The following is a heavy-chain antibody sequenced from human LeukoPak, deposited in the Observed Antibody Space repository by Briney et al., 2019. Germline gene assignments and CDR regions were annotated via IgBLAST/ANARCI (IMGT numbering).Heavy chain of an antibody. D-gene: IGHD1-26*01. J-gene: IGHJ4*02. CDR3: ARVSIVGATVDY. CDR2: ISAYNGTT. Sequence: ASVKVSCKTSGYTFHAYGISWVRQAPGQGLEWMGWISAYNGTTKYAQQFQDRVTMTTDAPTRTIYMELRSLRFDDTAVYYCARVSIVGATVDYWGQGTLVTVSS. CDR1: GYTFHAYG. V-gene: IGHV1-18*01.